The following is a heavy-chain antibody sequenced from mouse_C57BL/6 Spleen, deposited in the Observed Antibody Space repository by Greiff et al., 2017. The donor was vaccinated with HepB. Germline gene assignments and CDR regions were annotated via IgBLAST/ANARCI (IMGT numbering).Heavy chain of an antibody. CDR1: GYTFTDYE. V-gene: IGHV1-15*01. J-gene: IGHJ4*01. D-gene: IGHD2-4*01. Sequence: VQLQQSGAELVRPGASVTLSCKASGYTFTDYEMHWVKQTPVHGLEWIGAIDPETGGTAYNQKFKGKAILTADKSSSTAYMELRSLTSEDSAVYYCTRNYDYGGSYAMDYWGQGTSVTVSS. CDR3: TRNYDYGGSYAMDY. CDR2: IDPETGGT.